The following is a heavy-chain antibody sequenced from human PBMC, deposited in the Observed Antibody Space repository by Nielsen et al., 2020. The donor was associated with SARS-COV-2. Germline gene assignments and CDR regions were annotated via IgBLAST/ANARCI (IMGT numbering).Heavy chain of an antibody. CDR3: AGGSGSSSRSDDFDI. CDR1: GGSISSYY. D-gene: IGHD3-10*01. V-gene: IGHV4-59*12. Sequence: SETLSLTCTVSGGSISSYYWSWIRQPPGKGLEWIGYIYYSGSTNYNPSLKSRVTISVDRSKNHFSLNLTSVTAADTAVYYCAGGSGSSSRSDDFDIWGQGTMVAVSS. J-gene: IGHJ3*02. CDR2: IYYSGST.